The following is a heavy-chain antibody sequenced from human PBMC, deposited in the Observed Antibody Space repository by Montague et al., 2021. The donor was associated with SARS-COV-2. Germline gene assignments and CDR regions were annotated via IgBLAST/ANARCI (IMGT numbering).Heavy chain of an antibody. V-gene: IGHV2-5*02. CDR1: GFSLTTGGVG. Sequence: VKPTQTLTLTCTFSGFSLTTGGVGVSWIRQPPGKALEWLALIYWDDDQRYSPSLKTRVTITKDTSRNRVVLTMTNLDPVDTATYYCARRYDFYRAEAFDVWGQGTMVTVSS. CDR3: ARRYDFYRAEAFDV. CDR2: IYWDDDQ. J-gene: IGHJ3*01. D-gene: IGHD3-3*01.